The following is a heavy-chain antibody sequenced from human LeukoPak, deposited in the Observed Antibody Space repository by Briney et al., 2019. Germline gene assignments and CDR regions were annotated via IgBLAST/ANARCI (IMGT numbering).Heavy chain of an antibody. V-gene: IGHV4-4*07. J-gene: IGHJ3*02. CDR1: GGSISSYY. Sequence: SETLSLTCTVSGGSISSYYWSWIRQPAGKGLEWIGRIYTSGSTNYNPSLKSRVTMSVDTSKNQFSLKLSSVTAADTAVYYCARDHKYYYDSSGYYGAFDIWGQGTMVTVSS. D-gene: IGHD3-22*01. CDR2: IYTSGST. CDR3: ARDHKYYYDSSGYYGAFDI.